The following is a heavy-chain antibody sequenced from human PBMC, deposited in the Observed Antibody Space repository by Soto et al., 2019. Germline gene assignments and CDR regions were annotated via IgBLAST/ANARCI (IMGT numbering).Heavy chain of an antibody. J-gene: IGHJ5*02. CDR1: GYTFTSYG. Sequence: ASVKVSCKAAGYTFTSYGISWVRQAPGQGLEWMGWISAYNGNTNYAQKLQGRVTMTTDTSTSTAYMELRSLRSDDTAVYYCARVVWSGGDYVPWGQGTLVTVSS. D-gene: IGHD4-17*01. CDR2: ISAYNGNT. V-gene: IGHV1-18*01. CDR3: ARVVWSGGDYVP.